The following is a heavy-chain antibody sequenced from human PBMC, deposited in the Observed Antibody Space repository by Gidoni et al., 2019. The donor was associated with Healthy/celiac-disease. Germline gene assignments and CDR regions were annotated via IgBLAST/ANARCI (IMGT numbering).Heavy chain of an antibody. CDR2: ISGSGGST. V-gene: IGHV3-23*04. CDR3: AKAGNCSSTSCYFGNYYGMDV. CDR1: GFTFSSYA. Sequence: EVQLVEYGGGLVQPGGSLRLPCAASGFTFSSYAMSWVRQGPGKGLGWVSAISGSGGSTYYADSVKGRFTISRDNSKNTLYLQMNSLRAEDTAVYYCAKAGNCSSTSCYFGNYYGMDVWGQGTTVTVSS. J-gene: IGHJ6*02. D-gene: IGHD2-2*01.